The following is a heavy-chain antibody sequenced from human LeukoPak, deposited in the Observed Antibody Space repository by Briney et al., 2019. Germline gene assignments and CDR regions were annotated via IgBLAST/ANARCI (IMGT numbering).Heavy chain of an antibody. CDR1: GFTFSSYA. V-gene: IGHV3-64*04. CDR3: ARDNRGLFDY. D-gene: IGHD2/OR15-2a*01. CDR2: ISSNGGST. J-gene: IGHJ4*02. Sequence: PGGSLRLSCSASGFTFSSYAMHWVRQAPGKGLEYVSAISSNGGSTYYADSVKGRFTISRDNSKNTLYLQMNSLRAEDTALYYCARDNRGLFDYWGQGTLVPVSS.